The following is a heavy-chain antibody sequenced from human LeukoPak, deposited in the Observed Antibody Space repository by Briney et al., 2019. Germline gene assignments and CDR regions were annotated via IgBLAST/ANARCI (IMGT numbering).Heavy chain of an antibody. CDR2: IYYSGST. CDR1: GGSISSSSYY. J-gene: IGHJ6*03. D-gene: IGHD1-26*01. V-gene: IGHV4-39*02. Sequence: PSETLSLTCTVSGGSISSSSYYWGWIRQPPGKGLEWIGSIYYSGSTYYNPSLKSRVTISVDTSKNQFSLKLSSVTAADTAVYYCAREQELPGNYYSFYYMDVWGKGTTVTISS. CDR3: AREQELPGNYYSFYYMDV.